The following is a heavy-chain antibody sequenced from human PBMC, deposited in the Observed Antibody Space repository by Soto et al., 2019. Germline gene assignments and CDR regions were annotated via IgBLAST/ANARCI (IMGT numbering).Heavy chain of an antibody. Sequence: QVQLVQSGAEVKKPGSSVKVSCKASGGTFSSYTISWVRQAPGQGLEWMGRIIPILGIANYAQKFQGRVTITADKSTSTAYMELSSLGSEDTAVYYCARSLTYYYYSSGSGFDYWGQGTLVTVSS. CDR3: ARSLTYYYYSSGSGFDY. CDR1: GGTFSSYT. D-gene: IGHD3-22*01. J-gene: IGHJ4*02. V-gene: IGHV1-69*02. CDR2: IIPILGIA.